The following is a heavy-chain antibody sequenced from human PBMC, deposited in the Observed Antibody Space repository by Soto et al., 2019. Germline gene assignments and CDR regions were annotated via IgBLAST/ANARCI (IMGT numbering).Heavy chain of an antibody. V-gene: IGHV3-30*18. CDR2: ISYDGSNK. CDR1: GFTFSSYG. Sequence: QVQLVESGGGVVQPGRSLRLSCAASGFTFSSYGMHWVRQAPGKGLEWVAVISYDGSNKYYADSVKGRFTISRDNSKNTLYLQMNSLRAEDTAVYYCAKGVAAIVGATRGSFVYWGQGTLVTVSS. D-gene: IGHD1-26*01. J-gene: IGHJ4*02. CDR3: AKGVAAIVGATRGSFVY.